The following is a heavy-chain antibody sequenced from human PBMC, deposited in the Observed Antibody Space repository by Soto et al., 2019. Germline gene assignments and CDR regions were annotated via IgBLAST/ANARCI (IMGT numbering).Heavy chain of an antibody. D-gene: IGHD6-19*01. CDR2: IYSGGST. V-gene: IGHV3-66*01. CDR3: ARDQGAGAGITVLDF. Sequence: GGSLRLSCAASGFTVSSNYMSWVRQAPGKGLEWVSVIYSGGSTYYADSVKGRFTISRDNSKNTLYLQMNSLRAEDTAVYYCARDQGAGAGITVLDFWGQGTMVPVSS. CDR1: GFTVSSNY. J-gene: IGHJ3*01.